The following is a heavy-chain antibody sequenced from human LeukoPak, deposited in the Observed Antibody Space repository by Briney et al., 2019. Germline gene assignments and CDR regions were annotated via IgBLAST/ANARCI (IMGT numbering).Heavy chain of an antibody. V-gene: IGHV3-21*01. Sequence: GGSLRLSCAASGFTFSSYGMNWVRRAPGKGLEWVSFVSIGGSFIYYADSVKGRFTISRDDAKNSLYLQMNSLTAEDTAECYCARNKINTVTTGWYFDLWGRGTLVSVSS. D-gene: IGHD4-17*01. J-gene: IGHJ2*01. CDR1: GFTFSSYG. CDR3: ARNKINTVTTGWYFDL. CDR2: VSIGGSFI.